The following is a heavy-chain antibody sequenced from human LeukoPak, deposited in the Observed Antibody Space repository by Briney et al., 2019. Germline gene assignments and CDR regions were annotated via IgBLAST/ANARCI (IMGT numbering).Heavy chain of an antibody. V-gene: IGHV3-21*01. CDR1: GFTFSSHS. CDR2: ISSSSSYI. Sequence: GGSLRLSCAASGFTFSSHSMNWVRQAPGKGLEWVSSISSSSSYIYYADSVKGRFTISRDNAKNSLYLQMNSLRAEDTAVYYCARGGQQLVLNWFDPWGQGTLVTVSS. CDR3: ARGGQQLVLNWFDP. D-gene: IGHD6-13*01. J-gene: IGHJ5*02.